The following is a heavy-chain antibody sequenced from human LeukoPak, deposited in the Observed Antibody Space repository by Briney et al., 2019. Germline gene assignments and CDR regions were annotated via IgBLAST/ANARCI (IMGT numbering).Heavy chain of an antibody. D-gene: IGHD3-10*01. J-gene: IGHJ6*02. CDR1: GFTFSSYS. CDR3: ARDLAYGVEGFGGYYYYGMDV. CDR2: ISSSSSYI. V-gene: IGHV3-21*01. Sequence: GGSLRLSCAASGFTFSSYSMNWVRQAPGKGLEWVSSISSSSSYIYYADSVKGRFTISRDNAKNSLYLQMNSLRAEDTAVYYCARDLAYGVEGFGGYYYYGMDVWGQGTTVTVSS.